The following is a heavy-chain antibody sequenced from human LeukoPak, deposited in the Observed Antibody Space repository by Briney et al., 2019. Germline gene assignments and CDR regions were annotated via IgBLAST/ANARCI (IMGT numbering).Heavy chain of an antibody. V-gene: IGHV1-46*01. D-gene: IGHD3-3*01. CDR1: GYTFTSYY. J-gene: IGHJ4*02. CDR3: ARGQRPIRVVTSELFDY. Sequence: ASVKVSCKASGYTFTSYYIYWVRQAPGQGLEWMGLINPGGGNTYYAQKFQGRVTMTRDMSTSTVYMGLSSLTSEDTAVYYCARGQRPIRVVTSELFDYWGQGTLVTVSS. CDR2: INPGGGNT.